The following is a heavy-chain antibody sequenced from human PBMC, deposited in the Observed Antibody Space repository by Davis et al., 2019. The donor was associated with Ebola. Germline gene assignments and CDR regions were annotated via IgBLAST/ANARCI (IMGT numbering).Heavy chain of an antibody. J-gene: IGHJ4*02. CDR1: GYTFTNYD. CDR3: ARGRRIAVAGTDY. V-gene: IGHV1-8*01. D-gene: IGHD6-19*01. CDR2: MNPNSRNT. Sequence: ASVKVSCKASGYTFTNYDINWVRQATGQGLEWVGWMNPNSRNTGYAQKFQGRVTMTRNTSISTAYMELSSLRSEDTAVYYCARGRRIAVAGTDYWGQGTLVTVSS.